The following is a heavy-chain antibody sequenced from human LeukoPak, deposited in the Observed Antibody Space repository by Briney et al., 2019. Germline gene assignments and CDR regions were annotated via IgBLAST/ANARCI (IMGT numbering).Heavy chain of an antibody. J-gene: IGHJ3*02. Sequence: SETLSLTCTVSGGSISSYYWSWIRQPPGKGLEWIGYIYYSGSINYNPSLKSQVTISVDKSKNQFSLKLSFVTAADTAMYYCARSDYHNSGSHTVFDAFDIWGQGTRVTVSS. CDR1: GGSISSYY. D-gene: IGHD3-10*01. CDR2: IYYSGSI. CDR3: ARSDYHNSGSHTVFDAFDI. V-gene: IGHV4-59*01.